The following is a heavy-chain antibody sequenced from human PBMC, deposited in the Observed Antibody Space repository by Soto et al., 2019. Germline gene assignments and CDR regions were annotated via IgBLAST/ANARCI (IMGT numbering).Heavy chain of an antibody. J-gene: IGHJ6*02. V-gene: IGHV3-30*18. CDR1: GFTFSIYG. CDR2: ISYDGGNK. D-gene: IGHD2-15*01. CDR3: AKSDCGGNSCYLLGFGLDV. Sequence: QVQLVESGGGVVQPGRSLRLSCAASGFTFSIYGMHWVRQAPGKGLEWVAFISYDGGNKDYADSVKGRFTISRDNSKSTVLLQMKGLRREDRDVYYCAKSDCGGNSCYLLGFGLDVWGQGTTVTVSS.